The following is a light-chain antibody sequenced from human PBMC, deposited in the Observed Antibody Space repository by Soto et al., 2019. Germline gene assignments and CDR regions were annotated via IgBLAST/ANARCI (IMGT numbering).Light chain of an antibody. CDR3: HQYNNWFRA. V-gene: IGKV3-15*01. Sequence: EIVMTQSPATLSVSPGERATLSCRASQSVSSDLAWYQQKPGQAPRLLIYGASTRATGIPARFSGSGSGTEFTLTISSLQSEDFAVYYCHQYNNWFRAFGQGTKVEIK. J-gene: IGKJ1*01. CDR2: GAS. CDR1: QSVSSD.